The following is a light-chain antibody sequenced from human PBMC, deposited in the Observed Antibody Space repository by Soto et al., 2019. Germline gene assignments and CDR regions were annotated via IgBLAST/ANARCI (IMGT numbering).Light chain of an antibody. CDR3: QQSYNTPRT. CDR1: QSISRN. CDR2: GAS. Sequence: DIQMTQSPSSLSSSVVDRFTITCRASQSISRNLNWYQQKPGTAPKLLMFGASTLQSGVPSRFSGSGSGTDFALTITSLQPEDFATYYCQQSYNTPRTFGQGTKGGYQ. J-gene: IGKJ1*01. V-gene: IGKV1-39*01.